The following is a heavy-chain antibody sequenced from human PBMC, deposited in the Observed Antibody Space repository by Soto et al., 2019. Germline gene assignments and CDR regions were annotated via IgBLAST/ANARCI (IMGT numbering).Heavy chain of an antibody. D-gene: IGHD3-9*01. V-gene: IGHV3-21*01. CDR2: ISSSSTYI. J-gene: IGHJ4*02. CDR1: GFTFSSYG. CDR3: ARNDILTGYSPSPFDY. Sequence: WGSLRLSCAASGFTFSSYGMNWVRQAPGKGLEWVSSISSSSTYIYYADSLQGRFTISRDNAKNSLYLQMNSLRAEDTAVYYCARNDILTGYSPSPFDYWGQGTLVTVSS.